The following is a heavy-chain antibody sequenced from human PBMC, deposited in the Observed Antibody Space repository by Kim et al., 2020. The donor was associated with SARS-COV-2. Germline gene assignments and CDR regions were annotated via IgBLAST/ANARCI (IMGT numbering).Heavy chain of an antibody. V-gene: IGHV1-69*13. Sequence: SVKVSCKASGGTFSSYAISWVRQAPGQGLEWMGGIIPIFGTANYAQKFQGRVTITADESTSTAYMELRSLRSEDTAVYYCARAVNYYDSSGGFDWGQGTLVTVSS. D-gene: IGHD3-22*01. CDR1: GGTFSSYA. CDR3: ARAVNYYDSSGGFD. J-gene: IGHJ4*02. CDR2: IIPIFGTA.